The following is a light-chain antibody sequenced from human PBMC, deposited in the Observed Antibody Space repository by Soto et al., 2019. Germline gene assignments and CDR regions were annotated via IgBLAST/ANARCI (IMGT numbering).Light chain of an antibody. CDR3: GTWDSSLSVFV. CDR1: SSNIGKNY. CDR2: EDN. Sequence: QSALTQPPSVSAAPGQKVTFSCSGSSSNIGKNYVSWYQQVPGTAPKLLIYEDNKRRSGIPDRFSGSKPGTSATLGITGLQTGDEADYYCGTWDSSLSVFVFGTGTKVTVL. V-gene: IGLV1-51*02. J-gene: IGLJ1*01.